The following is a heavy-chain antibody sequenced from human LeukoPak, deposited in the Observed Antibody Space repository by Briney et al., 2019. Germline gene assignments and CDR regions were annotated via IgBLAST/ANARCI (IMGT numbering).Heavy chain of an antibody. Sequence: SETLSLTCSVSGGSIGSGTYYWSWIRQHPGKGLEWIGYIYYSGSTYCNPSLKSRVTMSVDTSKNQFSLKVSSVTAADTAVYYCAGDNFDSSVKFDYWGQGTLVTVSS. J-gene: IGHJ4*02. CDR3: AGDNFDSSVKFDY. D-gene: IGHD3-22*01. CDR2: IYYSGST. V-gene: IGHV4-31*03. CDR1: GGSIGSGTYY.